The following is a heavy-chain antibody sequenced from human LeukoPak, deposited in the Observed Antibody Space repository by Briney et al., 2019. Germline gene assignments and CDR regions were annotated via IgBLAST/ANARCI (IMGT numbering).Heavy chain of an antibody. CDR2: IKQDGSEK. D-gene: IGHD2-21*02. CDR1: VFTFSSYW. V-gene: IGHV3-7*01. J-gene: IGHJ4*02. CDR3: TRAREDDYYFDY. Sequence: PGGSLRLSCAASVFTFSSYWMSWVRQAPGKGLEWVANIKQDGSEKYYVDSVKGRFTISRDNAKNSLYLQMNSLRAEDTAVYYCTRAREDDYYFDYWGQGTLVTISS.